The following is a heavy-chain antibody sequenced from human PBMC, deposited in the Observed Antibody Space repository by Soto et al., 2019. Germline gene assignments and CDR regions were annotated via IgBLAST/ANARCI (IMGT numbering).Heavy chain of an antibody. D-gene: IGHD6-13*01. CDR1: GGSFSGYY. J-gene: IGHJ4*02. CDR2: INHSGST. CDR3: ARRGGSSWGY. V-gene: IGHV4-34*01. Sequence: QVQLQQWGAGLLKPSETLSLTCAVYGGSFSGYYWSWIRQPPGKGLEWIGEINHSGSTNYNPSLKSRVTISLDTAKNEFSLKLSSVTAADTSVYDCARRGGSSWGYWGQGTLVTVSS.